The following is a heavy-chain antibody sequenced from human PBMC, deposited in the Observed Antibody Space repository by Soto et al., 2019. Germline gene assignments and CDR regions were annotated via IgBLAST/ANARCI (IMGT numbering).Heavy chain of an antibody. CDR1: GGSISSSSYY. V-gene: IGHV4-39*01. CDR2: IYYSGRT. Sequence: PSETLSLTCTVSGGSISSSSYYWGWIRQPPGKGLEWIGSIYYSGRTYYNPSLKSRVTISVDTSKNQFSLKLSSVTAADTAVYYCAAQIVVVPAASGGWFDPWGQGTLVTAPQ. J-gene: IGHJ5*02. CDR3: AAQIVVVPAASGGWFDP. D-gene: IGHD2-2*01.